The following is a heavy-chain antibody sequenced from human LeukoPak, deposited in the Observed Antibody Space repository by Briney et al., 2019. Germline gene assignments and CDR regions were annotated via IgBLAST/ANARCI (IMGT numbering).Heavy chain of an antibody. D-gene: IGHD1-7*01. J-gene: IGHJ5*02. CDR1: GGSFSGYY. CDR2: INHSGST. V-gene: IGHV4-34*01. Sequence: KSSETLSLTCTVYGGSFSGYYWSWIRQPPGKGLEWIGEINHSGSTNYNPSLKSRVTIPVDTSKNQFSLKLSSVTAADTAVYYCAREGLELLSGWFDPWGQGTLVTVSS. CDR3: AREGLELLSGWFDP.